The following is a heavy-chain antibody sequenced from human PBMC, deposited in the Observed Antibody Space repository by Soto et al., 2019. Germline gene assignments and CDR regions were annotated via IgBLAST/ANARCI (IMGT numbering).Heavy chain of an antibody. J-gene: IGHJ6*02. D-gene: IGHD5-12*01. CDR1: GGSISSGGYY. Sequence: LSLTCTVSGGSISSGGYYWSWIRQHPGKGLEWIGYIYYSGSTYYNPSLKSRVTISVDTSKNQFSLKLSSVTAADTAVYYCARLGLGWLQLYYYGMDVWGQGTTVTVSS. CDR3: ARLGLGWLQLYYYGMDV. CDR2: IYYSGST. V-gene: IGHV4-31*03.